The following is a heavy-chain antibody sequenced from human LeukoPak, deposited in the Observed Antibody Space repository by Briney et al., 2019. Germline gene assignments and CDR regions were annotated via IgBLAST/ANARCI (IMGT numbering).Heavy chain of an antibody. Sequence: PGGSLGLSCAASGFTFRNYVIHWVRQAPGKGLEWVAVTSSDLNVKLYADSVKGRFTISRDNSRSTLYLQMNSLRPEDTAIYYCAGEGYYGSGSPPSLYFDYWGQGTLVTVSS. CDR3: AGEGYYGSGSPPSLYFDY. V-gene: IGHV3-30-3*01. J-gene: IGHJ4*02. CDR2: TSSDLNVK. D-gene: IGHD3-10*01. CDR1: GFTFRNYV.